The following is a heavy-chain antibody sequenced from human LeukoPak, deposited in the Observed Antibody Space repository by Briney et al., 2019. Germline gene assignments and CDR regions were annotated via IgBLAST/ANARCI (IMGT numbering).Heavy chain of an antibody. CDR1: GFTFSRHW. J-gene: IGHJ4*02. Sequence: GGSLRLSCAASGFTFSRHWMSWVRQAPGKGLEWVANIKQDGSEKYYVDPVKGRFTISRDNAKNSLYLQMNSLRAEDTAVYYCARATSSRIYYFDYWGQGTLVTVSS. D-gene: IGHD2-2*01. CDR3: ARATSSRIYYFDY. V-gene: IGHV3-7*03. CDR2: IKQDGSEK.